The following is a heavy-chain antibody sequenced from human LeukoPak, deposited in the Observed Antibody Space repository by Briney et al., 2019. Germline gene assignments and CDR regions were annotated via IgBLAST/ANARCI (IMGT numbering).Heavy chain of an antibody. D-gene: IGHD3-10*01. CDR2: INHSGST. J-gene: IGHJ4*02. V-gene: IGHV4-34*01. CDR1: GGSFSGYY. CDR3: ARGSFFITFTPSYGSGSYRY. Sequence: PSETLSLTCAVYGGSFSGYYWSWIRQPPGKGLEWIGEINHSGSTNYNPSLKSRVTISVDTSKNQFYLKLSSVTAADTAVYYCARGSFFITFTPSYGSGSYRYWGQGTLVIVSS.